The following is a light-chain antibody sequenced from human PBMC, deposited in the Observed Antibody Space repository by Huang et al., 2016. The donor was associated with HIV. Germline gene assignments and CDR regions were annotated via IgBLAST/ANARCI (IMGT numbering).Light chain of an antibody. CDR1: QDISSY. J-gene: IGKJ3*01. CDR3: LQLNSYPGT. V-gene: IGKV1-9*01. Sequence: IQLTQSPSSLSASVGDRVTITCRASQDISSYLAWYQQKPRKAPKLLIYAASTLESGVPSRFSGSGSGTDFTLTINNLQPEDFATYYCLQLNSYPGTFGPGTNVDV. CDR2: AAS.